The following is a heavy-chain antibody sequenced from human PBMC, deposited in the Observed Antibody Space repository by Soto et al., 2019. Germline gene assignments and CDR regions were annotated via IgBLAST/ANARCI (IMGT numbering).Heavy chain of an antibody. CDR3: ARYRSVAADPRYVKDV. D-gene: IGHD2-15*01. J-gene: IGHJ3*01. CDR2: IYPGDSDT. Sequence: EALKISCKGSGYSLTSYWIGWVRQMPGKGLEWMGIIYPGDSDTRYSPSFQGQVTISADKSISTAYLQWSSLKASDTAMYYCARYRSVAADPRYVKDVWSRGT. V-gene: IGHV5-51*01. CDR1: GYSLTSYW.